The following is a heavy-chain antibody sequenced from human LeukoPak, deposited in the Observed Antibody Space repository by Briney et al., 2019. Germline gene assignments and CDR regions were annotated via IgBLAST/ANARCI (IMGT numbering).Heavy chain of an antibody. D-gene: IGHD3-22*01. Sequence: ASVKVSCKASGYTFTGYYMHWVRQAPGQGLEWMGWINPNSGGTNYAQKFQGRVTMTRDTSISTAYMELSRLRSDDTAVYYCARPYYDSSAYYHGAFDIWGQGTMVTVSS. CDR1: GYTFTGYY. V-gene: IGHV1-2*02. J-gene: IGHJ3*02. CDR3: ARPYYDSSAYYHGAFDI. CDR2: INPNSGGT.